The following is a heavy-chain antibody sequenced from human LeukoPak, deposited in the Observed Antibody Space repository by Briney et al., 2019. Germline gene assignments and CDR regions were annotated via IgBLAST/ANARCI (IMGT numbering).Heavy chain of an antibody. Sequence: GGSLRLSCAASGFTFSSYWMSWVRQAPGKGLEWVANIKQDGTEKSYLDSVKDRITISRDNANNSLYLQMNSLRAEDTAVYYCARDVVAGYPGAFDPWGQGTLVTVSS. D-gene: IGHD6-19*01. J-gene: IGHJ5*02. V-gene: IGHV3-7*01. CDR2: IKQDGTEK. CDR1: GFTFSSYW. CDR3: ARDVVAGYPGAFDP.